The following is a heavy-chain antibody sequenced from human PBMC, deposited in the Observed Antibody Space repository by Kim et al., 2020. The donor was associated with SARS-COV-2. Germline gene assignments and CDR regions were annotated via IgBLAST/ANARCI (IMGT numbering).Heavy chain of an antibody. D-gene: IGHD3-22*01. Sequence: GGSLRLSCAASGFTFSSFGMHWVRQAPGKGLEWVAVISYDGSNKYYADSGKGRFTISRDNSKNTLYLQMNSLRAEDTAVYYCAREESKNYDTSGYSDFDYWGQGTLVTVSS. J-gene: IGHJ4*02. V-gene: IGHV3-33*05. CDR1: GFTFSSFG. CDR2: ISYDGSNK. CDR3: AREESKNYDTSGYSDFDY.